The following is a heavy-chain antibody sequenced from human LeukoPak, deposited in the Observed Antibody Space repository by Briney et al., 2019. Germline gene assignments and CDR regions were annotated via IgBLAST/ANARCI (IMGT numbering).Heavy chain of an antibody. D-gene: IGHD6-19*01. CDR1: GFTFSSYA. Sequence: GGSLRLSCAASGFTFSSYAMHWVRQAPGKGLEWVAVISYDGSNKYYAHSVKGRFTISRDNSKNTLYLQMNSLRAEDTAVYYCAREAGTGDYYYGMDVWGQGTTVTVSS. CDR3: AREAGTGDYYYGMDV. J-gene: IGHJ6*02. CDR2: ISYDGSNK. V-gene: IGHV3-30-3*01.